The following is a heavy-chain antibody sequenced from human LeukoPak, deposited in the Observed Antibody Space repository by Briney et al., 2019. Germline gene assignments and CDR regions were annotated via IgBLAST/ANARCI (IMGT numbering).Heavy chain of an antibody. D-gene: IGHD3-22*01. CDR1: GGSFSGYY. J-gene: IGHJ4*02. CDR3: ARGWDYYDSSRELTY. Sequence: PSETLSLTCAVYGGSFSGYYWSWIRQPPGKGLEWIGEINHSGSTNYNPPLKSRVTISVDTSKNQFSLKLSSVTAADTAVYYCARGWDYYDSSRELTYWGQGTLVTVSS. V-gene: IGHV4-34*01. CDR2: INHSGST.